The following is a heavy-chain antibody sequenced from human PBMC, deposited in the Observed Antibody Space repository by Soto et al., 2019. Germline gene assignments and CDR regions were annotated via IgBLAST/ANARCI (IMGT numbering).Heavy chain of an antibody. D-gene: IGHD6-6*01. V-gene: IGHV1-18*01. CDR2: ISAYNGNT. Sequence: QVQLVQSGAEVKKPGASVKVSCKASGYTFTSYGITWGRQAPGQGREWMGWISAYNGNTNYAQKLQGRVTMTTDTTTRTAYMELRSLRSDDTTVYYCAGDIPEYSSAAHLDYWGQGTLVTVSS. J-gene: IGHJ4*02. CDR1: GYTFTSYG. CDR3: AGDIPEYSSAAHLDY.